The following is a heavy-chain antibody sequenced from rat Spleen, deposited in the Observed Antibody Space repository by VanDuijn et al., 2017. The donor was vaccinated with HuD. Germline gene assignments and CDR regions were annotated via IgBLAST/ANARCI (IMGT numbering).Heavy chain of an antibody. CDR1: GYSITSNY. J-gene: IGHJ4*01. V-gene: IGHV3-1*01. D-gene: IGHD1-4*01. CDR2: ISYSGRT. Sequence: EVQLQESGPGLVKPSQSLSLTCSVTGYSITSNYWGWIRKFPGNKMEWIGHISYSGRTSYNPSLKSRITITRDTSKKQFFLQLNSVTTEDTATNYCASYIPGDYVIDAWGQVASVTVSS. CDR3: ASYIPGDYVIDA.